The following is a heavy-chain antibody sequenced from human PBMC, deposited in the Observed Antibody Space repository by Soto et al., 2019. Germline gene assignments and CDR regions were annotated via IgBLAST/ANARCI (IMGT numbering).Heavy chain of an antibody. D-gene: IGHD5-12*01. CDR3: AREERYELNYYYYYGMDV. CDR1: GYTFTSYG. Sequence: ASVKVSCKASGYTFTSYGISWVRQAPGQGLEWMGWISAYNGNTNYAQKLQGRVTMTTDTSTSTAYMELRSLRSDDTAVYYCAREERYELNYYYYYGMDVWGQGTTVTVS. V-gene: IGHV1-18*01. CDR2: ISAYNGNT. J-gene: IGHJ6*02.